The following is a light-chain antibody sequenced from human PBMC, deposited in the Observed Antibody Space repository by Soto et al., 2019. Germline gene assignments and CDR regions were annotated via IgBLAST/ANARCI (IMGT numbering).Light chain of an antibody. Sequence: DIQMTQSPSSLSASVGDRVTITCQASQDISNYLNWYQQKPGKAPKLLIYDASNLETGVPSRFSGSGSGTDFTFTISSLPPEDSATYYCQQYDNLPPYTFGQGTKLEIK. CDR2: DAS. CDR1: QDISNY. V-gene: IGKV1-33*01. CDR3: QQYDNLPPYT. J-gene: IGKJ2*01.